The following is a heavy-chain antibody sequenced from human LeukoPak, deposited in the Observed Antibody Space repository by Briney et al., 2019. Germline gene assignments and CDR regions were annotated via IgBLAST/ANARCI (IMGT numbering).Heavy chain of an antibody. D-gene: IGHD2-2*01. J-gene: IGHJ4*02. V-gene: IGHV4-39*07. CDR2: IYYSGST. CDR3: ASSRSSTSFDY. Sequence: SETLSLTCTVSGGSISSSSYYWGWIRQPPGKGLEWIGSIYYSGSTYYNPSLKSRVTISVDTSKNQFSLKLSSVTAADTAVYYCASSRSSTSFDYWGQGTLVTVSS. CDR1: GGSISSSSYY.